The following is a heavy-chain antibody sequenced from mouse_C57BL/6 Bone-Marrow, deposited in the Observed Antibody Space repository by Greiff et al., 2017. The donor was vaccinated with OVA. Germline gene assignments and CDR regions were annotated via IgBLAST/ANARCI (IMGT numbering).Heavy chain of an antibody. CDR1: GYPFTSYW. Sequence: QVQLQQPGAELVKPGASVKLSCKASGYPFTSYWMHWVKQRPGKGLEWIGMIHPNSGSTNYNEKFKSKATLTVDKSSSTAYMQLSSLTSEDSAVYYCARKGGYFWYFDVWGTGTTVTVSS. J-gene: IGHJ1*03. CDR2: IHPNSGST. D-gene: IGHD2-3*01. CDR3: ARKGGYFWYFDV. V-gene: IGHV1-64*01.